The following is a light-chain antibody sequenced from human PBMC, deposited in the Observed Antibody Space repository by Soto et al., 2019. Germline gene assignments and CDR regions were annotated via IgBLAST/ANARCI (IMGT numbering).Light chain of an antibody. J-gene: IGKJ2*01. CDR3: QHLHTYPYT. CDR2: AAS. V-gene: IGKV1-9*01. CDR1: QGIASY. Sequence: IQLTQSPSSLSASVGDRVTITCRASQGIASYLAWYQQKPGKAPKLLIYAASTLQTGVPSRFSGSGSGTDFTLTIGNLQPEDFATYYCQHLHTYPYTFGQGTKLEIK.